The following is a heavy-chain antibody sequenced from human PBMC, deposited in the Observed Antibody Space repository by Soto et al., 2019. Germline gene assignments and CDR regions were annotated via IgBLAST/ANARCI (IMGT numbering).Heavy chain of an antibody. CDR3: AKYPGYSSGWASWYFDL. J-gene: IGHJ2*01. Sequence: GGSLRLSCAASGITFSSYAMSWVRQAPGKGLEWVSAISGSGGSTYYADSVKGRFTISRDNSKNTLYLQMNSLRAEDTAVYYCAKYPGYSSGWASWYFDLWGRGTLVTVSS. D-gene: IGHD6-19*01. V-gene: IGHV3-23*01. CDR1: GITFSSYA. CDR2: ISGSGGST.